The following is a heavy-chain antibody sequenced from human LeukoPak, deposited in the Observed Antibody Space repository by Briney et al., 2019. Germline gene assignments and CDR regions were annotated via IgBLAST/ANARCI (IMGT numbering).Heavy chain of an antibody. V-gene: IGHV4-34*01. CDR1: GGSFSGYY. D-gene: IGHD1-26*01. Sequence: SETLSLTCAVYGGSFSGYYWSWIRQPPGKGLEWIGEINHSGSTNYNPSLKSRVTISVDTSKNQFSLKLSSVTAADTAVYYCARGFPPSHWELLRVGIDYFGYWGQGTLVTVSS. CDR2: INHSGST. J-gene: IGHJ4*02. CDR3: ARGFPPSHWELLRVGIDYFGY.